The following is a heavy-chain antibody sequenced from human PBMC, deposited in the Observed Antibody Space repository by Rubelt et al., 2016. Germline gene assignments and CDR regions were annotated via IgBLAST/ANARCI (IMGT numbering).Heavy chain of an antibody. D-gene: IGHD1/OR15-1a*01. CDR1: GDSMDNYY. Sequence: QVQLQESGPGLVKPSETLSLTCAVSGDSMDNYYWSWIRQPPGKGLEWIGDIYYAGNTNYHPSLKSRVTVSLEESKGQFSLNLISLTAADTAVYYCARTAKQYYSYYYMDVWGKGTTVTVSS. CDR3: ARTAKQYYSYYYMDV. CDR2: IYYAGNT. V-gene: IGHV4-59*01. J-gene: IGHJ6*03.